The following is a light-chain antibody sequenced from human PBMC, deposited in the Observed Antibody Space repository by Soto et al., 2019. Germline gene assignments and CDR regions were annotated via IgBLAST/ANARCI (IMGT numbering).Light chain of an antibody. CDR3: QQLNSYPRIT. J-gene: IGKJ4*01. Sequence: DVQMTQSPSFLSASVGDRVTITCRASQGISSYLAWYQQKPGKAPKLLIYAASTLQSGVPSRFSGSGSGTDFTLTISSLQPEDFATYYCQQLNSYPRITFGGGTKVDIK. CDR1: QGISSY. V-gene: IGKV1-9*01. CDR2: AAS.